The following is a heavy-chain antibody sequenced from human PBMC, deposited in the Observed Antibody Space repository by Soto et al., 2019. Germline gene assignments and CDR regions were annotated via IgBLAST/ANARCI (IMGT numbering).Heavy chain of an antibody. V-gene: IGHV1-69*06. Sequence: QVRLVQSGAEVKKPGSSVKVSCKVSGGTFSKYSLSWVRQTPGQGLEWMGGITPFVDTSNYAQRFLGRVPITADKPTTTPFWKGRGRKCEETALFFCASTSYANGSILYSRHYYGMDVWGQGTTVTVSS. D-gene: IGHD3-16*01. J-gene: IGHJ6*02. CDR3: ASTSYANGSILYSRHYYGMDV. CDR2: ITPFVDTS. CDR1: GGTFSKYS.